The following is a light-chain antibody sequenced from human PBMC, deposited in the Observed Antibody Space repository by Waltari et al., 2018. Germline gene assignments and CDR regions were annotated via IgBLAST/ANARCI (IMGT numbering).Light chain of an antibody. CDR3: SSYTSIIPPFL. Sequence: QSALTQPASVSGSPGQSITISCTRSSSDLGGYSFVSWYQQHPGKAPKRMIYDVSHRPSGVSNRFSSSKSGNTASLTISGLQPEDEADYYCSSYTSIIPPFLFGTGTKVTVL. V-gene: IGLV2-14*01. CDR2: DVS. J-gene: IGLJ1*01. CDR1: SSDLGGYSF.